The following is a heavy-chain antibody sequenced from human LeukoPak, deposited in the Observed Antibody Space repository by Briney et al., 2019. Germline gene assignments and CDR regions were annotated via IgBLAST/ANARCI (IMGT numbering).Heavy chain of an antibody. D-gene: IGHD6-13*01. Sequence: PSETLSLTCAVYGGSFSGYYWSWLRQPPGKGLEWIGEINHSGSTNYNPSLKSRVTISVDTSKNQFSLKLSSVTAADTAVYYCARGRRGSRHNWFDPWGQGTLVTVSS. CDR1: GGSFSGYY. V-gene: IGHV4-34*01. CDR2: INHSGST. J-gene: IGHJ5*02. CDR3: ARGRRGSRHNWFDP.